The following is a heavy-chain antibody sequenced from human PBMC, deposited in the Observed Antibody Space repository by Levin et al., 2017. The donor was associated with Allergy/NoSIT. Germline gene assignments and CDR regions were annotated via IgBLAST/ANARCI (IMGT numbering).Heavy chain of an antibody. CDR3: ARRFCSGDICYSGSHGMDV. V-gene: IGHV4-59*08. CDR1: GASIRSSY. CDR2: IYNSGST. Sequence: PSQTLSLPCTVSGASIRSSYWSWLRQPPGKGLEWIGYIYNSGSTKYNPSLKSRVTISVDTSKNQFSLKLNSVTAADTAVYYCARRFCSGDICYSGSHGMDVWGQGTTVTVSS. D-gene: IGHD2-15*01. J-gene: IGHJ6*02.